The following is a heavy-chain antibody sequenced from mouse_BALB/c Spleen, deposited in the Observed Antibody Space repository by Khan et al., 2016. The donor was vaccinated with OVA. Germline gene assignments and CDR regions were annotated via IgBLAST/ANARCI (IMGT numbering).Heavy chain of an antibody. Sequence: EVELVESGGGLVQPGGSRKLSCAASGFTFSSFGMHWVRQAPEKGLEWVAYISSGSSTIYYADTVKGRFTISRDNPKNTLFLQMTSLRSEDTARDYCATYGWWDWGAGTTVTVSS. CDR3: ATYGWWD. CDR1: GFTFSSFG. D-gene: IGHD1-1*01. CDR2: ISSGSSTI. J-gene: IGHJ1*01. V-gene: IGHV5-17*02.